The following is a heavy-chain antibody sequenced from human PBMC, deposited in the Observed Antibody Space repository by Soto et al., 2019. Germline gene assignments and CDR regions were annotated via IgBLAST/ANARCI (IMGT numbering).Heavy chain of an antibody. Sequence: PGGSLRLSCAASGFTFSSYSMNWVRQAPGKGLEWVSSISSSSSYIYYADSVKGRFTISRDNAKNSLYLQMNSLRAEDTAVYYCARVLSVRQQLVGYWGQGTLVTVSS. CDR1: GFTFSSYS. CDR2: ISSSSSYI. V-gene: IGHV3-21*01. J-gene: IGHJ4*02. D-gene: IGHD6-13*01. CDR3: ARVLSVRQQLVGY.